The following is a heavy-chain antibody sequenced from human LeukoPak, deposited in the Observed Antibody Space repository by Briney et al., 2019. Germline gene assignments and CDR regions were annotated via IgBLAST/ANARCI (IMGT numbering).Heavy chain of an antibody. D-gene: IGHD4-11*01. J-gene: IGHJ5*02. CDR3: ARADYSNYRLNWFDP. V-gene: IGHV1-69*01. Sequence: SVKVSCKASGGTFSSYAISWVRQAPGQGLEWMGGIIPIFGTANYAQKFQGRVTITADESTSTAYMELSSLRSEDTAVYYCARADYSNYRLNWFDPWGQGTLVTVSS. CDR2: IIPIFGTA. CDR1: GGTFSSYA.